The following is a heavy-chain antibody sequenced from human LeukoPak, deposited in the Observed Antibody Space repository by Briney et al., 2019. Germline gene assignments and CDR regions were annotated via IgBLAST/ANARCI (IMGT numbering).Heavy chain of an antibody. Sequence: ASVKVSCTASGYTFTSYYMHWVRQAPGQGLEWMGLINPSGGRTTYAQKFQGRVTLTRDMSTSTVYMELSSLRSEDTAVYYCARGGDIHLWINYYYYMDVWGKGTTVTVSS. CDR2: INPSGGRT. CDR3: ARGGDIHLWINYYYYMDV. V-gene: IGHV1-46*01. D-gene: IGHD5-18*01. J-gene: IGHJ6*03. CDR1: GYTFTSYY.